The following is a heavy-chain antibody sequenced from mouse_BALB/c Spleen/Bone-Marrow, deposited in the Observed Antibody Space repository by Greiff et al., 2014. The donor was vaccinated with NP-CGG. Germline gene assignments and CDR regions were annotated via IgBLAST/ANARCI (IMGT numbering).Heavy chain of an antibody. J-gene: IGHJ4*01. CDR2: ISSGGSYT. CDR3: ARQYGNLGVMDY. Sequence: EVQLVESGGDLVKPGGSLKLSCAASGFTFCRYGMSWVRQTPDKRLEWVANISSGGSYTYYPDSVKGRFTISRDNAKNTLYLHMSSLKSKDTAMYYCARQYGNLGVMDYWGQGTSVTVSS. V-gene: IGHV5-6*01. D-gene: IGHD2-1*01. CDR1: GFTFCRYG.